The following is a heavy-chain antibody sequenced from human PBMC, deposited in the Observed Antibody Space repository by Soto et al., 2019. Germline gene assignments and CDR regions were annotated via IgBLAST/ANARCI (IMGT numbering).Heavy chain of an antibody. CDR2: IYSGGST. CDR1: GFTVSSNY. V-gene: IGHV3-53*04. J-gene: IGHJ3*02. Sequence: GGSLRLSCAASGFTVSSNYMSWVRQAPWKGLEWVSVIYSGGSTYYADSVKGRFTISRHNSKNTLYLQMNSLRAEDTAVYYCARDRGYSGYGYDAFDIWGQGTMVTVSS. D-gene: IGHD5-12*01. CDR3: ARDRGYSGYGYDAFDI.